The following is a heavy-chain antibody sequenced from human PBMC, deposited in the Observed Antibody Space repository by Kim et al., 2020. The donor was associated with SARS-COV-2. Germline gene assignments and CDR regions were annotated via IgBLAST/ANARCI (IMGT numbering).Heavy chain of an antibody. V-gene: IGHV3-49*03. CDR2: IRSKAYGGTT. CDR3: TRDRFGEFYYYGMDV. D-gene: IGHD3-10*01. J-gene: IGHJ6*02. CDR1: GFTFGDYA. Sequence: GGSLRLSCTASGFTFGDYAMSWFRQAPGKGLEWVGFIRSKAYGGTTEYAASVKGGFTISRDDSKSIAYLQMNSLKTEDTAVYYCTRDRFGEFYYYGMDVWGQGTTVTVSS.